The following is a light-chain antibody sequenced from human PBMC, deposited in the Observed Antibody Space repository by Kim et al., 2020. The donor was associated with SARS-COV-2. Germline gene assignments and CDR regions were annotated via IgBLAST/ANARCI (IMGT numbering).Light chain of an antibody. CDR3: HQYGSLPDT. CDR2: DAS. J-gene: IGKJ2*01. Sequence: LSPGESVSLFFRASQSVFSNNFAWYQQKPGQPPKVLIYDASSRATGIPDRFSGSGSGTDFTLTISRLVPEDSAVYFCHQYGSLPDTFGQGTKLEI. CDR1: QSVFSNN. V-gene: IGKV3-20*01.